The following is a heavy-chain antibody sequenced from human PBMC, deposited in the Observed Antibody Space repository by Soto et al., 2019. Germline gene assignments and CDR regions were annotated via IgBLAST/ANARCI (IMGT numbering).Heavy chain of an antibody. CDR1: GGSVSSSSYY. J-gene: IGHJ4*02. Sequence: SETLSLTCTVSGGSVSSSSYYWSWIRQPPGKGLEWIGYIYYSGSTNYNPSLKSRVTISVDTSKNQFSLKLSSVTAADTAVYYCARRYGPGFDYWGQGTLVTVSS. CDR2: IYYSGST. CDR3: ARRYGPGFDY. D-gene: IGHD4-17*01. V-gene: IGHV4-61*01.